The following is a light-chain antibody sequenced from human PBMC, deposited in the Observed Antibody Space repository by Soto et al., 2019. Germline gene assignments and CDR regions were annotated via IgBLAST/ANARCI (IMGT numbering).Light chain of an antibody. CDR3: QQRTKWPIT. CDR1: QRVSRH. CDR2: DAS. V-gene: IGKV3-11*01. J-gene: IGKJ5*01. Sequence: EIVLTQSPATLSLSPGERATLSYRASQRVSRHLAWYQQKPGQAPRLLIYDASTRATGIPARFSGSGSGTDFTLTISSLEPEDFAVYYCQQRTKWPITFGQGTRLEIK.